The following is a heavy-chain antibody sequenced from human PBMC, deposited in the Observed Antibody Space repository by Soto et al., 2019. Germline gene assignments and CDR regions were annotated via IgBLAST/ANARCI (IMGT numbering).Heavy chain of an antibody. Sequence: PXETLSLTCTVSGGSMSSYYWSWIRQPAGKGLEWIGRIYTSGSTNYNPSLKSRVTMSVDTSKNQFSLKLSSVTAADTAVYYCARGAHSSGWFLGSNWFDHWGQGTLVTVSS. D-gene: IGHD6-19*01. CDR3: ARGAHSSGWFLGSNWFDH. V-gene: IGHV4-4*07. CDR1: GGSMSSYY. CDR2: IYTSGST. J-gene: IGHJ5*02.